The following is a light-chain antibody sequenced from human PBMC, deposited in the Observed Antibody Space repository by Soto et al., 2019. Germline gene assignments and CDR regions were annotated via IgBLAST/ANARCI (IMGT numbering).Light chain of an antibody. CDR2: DAS. CDR1: QSISTW. Sequence: DNLFSHSPATLYPSVGDRVTITCRASQSISTWLAWYQQKPGKAPRLLIYDASSWESGVPARFSGSGSGTEFTLTVSSLEPEDFAVYYCQQRSNWPANFGQGTRLEIK. CDR3: QQRSNWPAN. V-gene: IGKV1-5*01. J-gene: IGKJ5*01.